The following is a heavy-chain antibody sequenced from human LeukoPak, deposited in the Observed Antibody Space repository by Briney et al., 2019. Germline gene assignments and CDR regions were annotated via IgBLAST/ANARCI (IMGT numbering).Heavy chain of an antibody. V-gene: IGHV3-30*18. Sequence: PGGSLRLSCAASGFTFSNYGMHWVRQAPGKGLEWVAVISYDGSNKYYADSVKGRFTISRDNSKNTLYLQMNSLRAEDTAVYYCAKVSYAGDYGDWVEIDYWGQGTLVTVSS. CDR3: AKVSYAGDYGDWVEIDY. J-gene: IGHJ4*02. CDR2: ISYDGSNK. CDR1: GFTFSNYG. D-gene: IGHD4-17*01.